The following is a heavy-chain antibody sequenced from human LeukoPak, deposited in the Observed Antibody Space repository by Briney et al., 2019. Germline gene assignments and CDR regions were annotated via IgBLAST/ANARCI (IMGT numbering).Heavy chain of an antibody. J-gene: IGHJ4*02. Sequence: PGRSLRLSCAASGFTFSSYCMHWVRQAPGMGLEWVSVISYDRSNKYYADSVKGRFTISRDNSKNTLYLQMNSLRAEDTAVYSCAKASLRYFDRFSYYWGQRTLVTVSS. CDR2: ISYDRSNK. D-gene: IGHD3-9*01. CDR3: AKASLRYFDRFSYY. V-gene: IGHV3-30*18. CDR1: GFTFSSYC.